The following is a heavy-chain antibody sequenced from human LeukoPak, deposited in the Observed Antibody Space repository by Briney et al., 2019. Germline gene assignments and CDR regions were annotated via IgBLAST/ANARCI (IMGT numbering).Heavy chain of an antibody. CDR1: GFNVNSNQ. Sequence: GGSLRLSCAASGFNVNSNQMSWARQAPGKGLEWVSVTYSGGITYYAGSVKGRVTISRDNSRNTLSLQMNSLRVEDTGVYYCARDLRETGHRDWGQGTLVIVSS. CDR2: TYSGGIT. V-gene: IGHV3-66*01. J-gene: IGHJ4*02. D-gene: IGHD3-9*01. CDR3: ARDLRETGHRD.